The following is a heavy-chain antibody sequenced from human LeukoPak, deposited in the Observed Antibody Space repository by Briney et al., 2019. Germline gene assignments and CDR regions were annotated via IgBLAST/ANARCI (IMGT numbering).Heavy chain of an antibody. J-gene: IGHJ6*04. D-gene: IGHD3-3*01. Sequence: SVKVSCKASGGTFSSYAISWVRQAPGQGLEWMGRIIPIFGTANYAQKFQGRVTITTDESTCTAYMELSSLRSEDTAVYYCARSLRFLEVMDVWGKGTTVTVSS. V-gene: IGHV1-69*05. CDR2: IIPIFGTA. CDR3: ARSLRFLEVMDV. CDR1: GGTFSSYA.